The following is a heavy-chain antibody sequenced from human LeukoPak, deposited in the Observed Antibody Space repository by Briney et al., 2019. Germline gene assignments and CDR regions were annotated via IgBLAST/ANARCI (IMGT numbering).Heavy chain of an antibody. J-gene: IGHJ6*02. CDR1: GITFSSYG. D-gene: IGHD5-12*01. CDR2: ISYDGSNK. CDR3: ARKGSGYDIYGMDV. V-gene: IGHV3-30*03. Sequence: GGSLRLSCAASGITFSSYGMHWVRQAPGKGLEWVAVISYDGSNKYYADSVKGRFTISRDNSKNTLYLQMNSLRAEDTAVYYCARKGSGYDIYGMDVWGQGTTVTVSS.